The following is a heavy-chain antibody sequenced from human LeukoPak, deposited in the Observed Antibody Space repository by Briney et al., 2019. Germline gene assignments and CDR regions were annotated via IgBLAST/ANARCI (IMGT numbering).Heavy chain of an antibody. D-gene: IGHD5-24*01. V-gene: IGHV3-48*03. J-gene: IGHJ4*02. Sequence: AGGSLRLSCADSGFSFSSYEMNWVRQAPGKGLEWISYISSSGSITFYADSEKGRFTISRDNARNSLYLQMNSLRAEDTAVYYCARPHVEMATISYFDYWGQGTLVTVSS. CDR2: ISSSGSIT. CDR3: ARPHVEMATISYFDY. CDR1: GFSFSSYE.